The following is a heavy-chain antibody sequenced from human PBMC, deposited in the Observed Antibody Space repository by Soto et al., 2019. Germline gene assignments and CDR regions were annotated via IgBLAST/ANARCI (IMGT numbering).Heavy chain of an antibody. J-gene: IGHJ5*02. Sequence: PSETLSLTCSVSGASITTYYWSWIRQPPGKGLEWIGSISYSGSTKYNPSLESRVMISLDTSKNQFSLRLTSVTAADTALCYCARDWDSSGLFDPWGQGALVTVSS. CDR3: ARDWDSSGLFDP. V-gene: IGHV4-59*01. D-gene: IGHD3-10*01. CDR1: GASITTYY. CDR2: ISYSGST.